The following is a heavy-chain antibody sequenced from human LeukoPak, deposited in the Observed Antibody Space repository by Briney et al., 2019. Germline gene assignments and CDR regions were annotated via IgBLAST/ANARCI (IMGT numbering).Heavy chain of an antibody. CDR3: ARERSGWFFSN. J-gene: IGHJ4*02. V-gene: IGHV1-2*02. CDR1: GYTFTGHY. CDR2: INPNTSVT. D-gene: IGHD6-19*01. Sequence: GASVKVSCKASGYTFTGHYVHWLRQAPGQGLEWMGWINPNTSVTNYAQKFQGRVTLTRDTSISTAYMELRWLRSDDTAVYYCARERSGWFFSNWGQGTLVTVSS.